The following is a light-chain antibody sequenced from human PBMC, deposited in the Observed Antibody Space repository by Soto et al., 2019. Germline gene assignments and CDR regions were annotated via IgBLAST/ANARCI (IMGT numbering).Light chain of an antibody. V-gene: IGKV3-20*01. CDR1: QRVSSNY. CDR2: GAS. Sequence: IALTQSPGTLSLSPGERATLSCRASQRVSSNYVAWYQHKPGQAPRLLIHGASIRATGIPDRFSGSGSGTDFTLTISRLEXXXXAVYYCHQYGTLPYAFGQGTKLQIK. J-gene: IGKJ2*01. CDR3: HQYGTLPYA.